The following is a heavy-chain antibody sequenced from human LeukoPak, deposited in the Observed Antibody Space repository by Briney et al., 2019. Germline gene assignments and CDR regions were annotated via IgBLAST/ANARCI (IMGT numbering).Heavy chain of an antibody. CDR3: AKPLMRDRWFGES. J-gene: IGHJ5*02. CDR2: IRFDGNDK. Sequence: GGSLRLPCVASGFTFSYYGMHWVRQAPGKGLEWVAFIRFDGNDKYYADSVKGRFAISKDTSRNTLYLQMNGLRVEDTAVYYCAKPLMRDRWFGESWGQGTLVTVSS. D-gene: IGHD3-10*01. V-gene: IGHV3-30*02. CDR1: GFTFSYYG.